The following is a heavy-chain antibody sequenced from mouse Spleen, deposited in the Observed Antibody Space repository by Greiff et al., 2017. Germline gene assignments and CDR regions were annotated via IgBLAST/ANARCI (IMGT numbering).Heavy chain of an antibody. Sequence: QVQLQQPGAELVKPGASVKLSCKASGYTFTSYWMHWVKQRPGQGLEWIGMIHPNSGSTNYNEKFKTKATLTVDKSSSTAYMQLSSLTSEDSAVYYCARPRQGLPLDYWGQGTTLTVSS. D-gene: IGHD2-2*01. V-gene: IGHV1-64*01. J-gene: IGHJ2*01. CDR3: ARPRQGLPLDY. CDR1: GYTFTSYW. CDR2: IHPNSGST.